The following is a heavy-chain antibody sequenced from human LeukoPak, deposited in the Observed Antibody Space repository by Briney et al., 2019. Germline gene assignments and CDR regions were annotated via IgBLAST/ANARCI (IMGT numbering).Heavy chain of an antibody. CDR2: IYYSGST. V-gene: IGHV4-59*01. J-gene: IGHJ6*02. CDR3: ARGHREVYYYYYGMDV. Sequence: SETLSLTCTVSGGSISGYFWSWIRQPPGKGLEWIGYIYYSGSTNYNPSLKSRVTISVDTSKNQFSLKLSSVTAADTAVYYCARGHREVYYYYYGMDVWGQGTTVTVSS. CDR1: GGSISGYF.